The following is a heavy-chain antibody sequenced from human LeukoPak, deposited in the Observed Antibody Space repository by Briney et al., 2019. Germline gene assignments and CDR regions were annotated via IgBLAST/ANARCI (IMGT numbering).Heavy chain of an antibody. J-gene: IGHJ4*02. CDR2: IYYRGST. Sequence: SETLSLTCTVSGGSISSYYWGWIRQPPGKGLECIGYIYYRGSTNYNPSLKSRVTISVDTSKNQFSLKLSSVTAADTAVYYCARSEVGLPFDYWGPGTLVTVSA. CDR3: ARSEVGLPFDY. CDR1: GGSISSYY. V-gene: IGHV4-59*01. D-gene: IGHD1-26*01.